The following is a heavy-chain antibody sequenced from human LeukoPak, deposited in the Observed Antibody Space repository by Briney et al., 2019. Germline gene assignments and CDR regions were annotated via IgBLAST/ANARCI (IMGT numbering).Heavy chain of an antibody. Sequence: SVTDSCKASRGTFSSYAISWVRQAPGQEREWMGGIIPIFGTANYVQKFQGGVTVTADVSTSTAYMELSSLRSENRAVYDCATADWTGSGATSPSRRGWFDPWGQGTLVTASS. J-gene: IGHJ5*02. CDR3: ATADWTGSGATSPSRRGWFDP. V-gene: IGHV1-69*13. D-gene: IGHD1-26*01. CDR1: RGTFSSYA. CDR2: IIPIFGTA.